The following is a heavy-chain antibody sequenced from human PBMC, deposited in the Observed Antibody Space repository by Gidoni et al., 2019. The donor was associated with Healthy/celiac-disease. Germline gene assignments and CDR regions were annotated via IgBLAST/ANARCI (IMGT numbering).Heavy chain of an antibody. V-gene: IGHV2-70*01. CDR3: ARLHPRDRYFDY. CDR1: GFSLRTRGMC. CDR2: IDWDDDK. Sequence: QVTLRESGPALVKPTQTLPLTCTFSGFSLRTRGMCVSWIRQPPGKALEWLALIDWDDDKYYSTSLKTRLTIYKETSKNQVVLTMTNMDTLDTATYYCARLHPRDRYFDYWGQGTLVTVSS. J-gene: IGHJ4*02.